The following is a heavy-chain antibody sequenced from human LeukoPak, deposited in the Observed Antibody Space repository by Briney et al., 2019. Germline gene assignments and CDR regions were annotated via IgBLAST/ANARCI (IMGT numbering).Heavy chain of an antibody. V-gene: IGHV4-31*03. D-gene: IGHD6-13*01. CDR2: IYHSGTA. Sequence: SETLSLTCTVSKDSISSGGYYWSWIRQNPGKGLEWIGYIYHSGTAYYNPSLKSRVTISVDTSKKHFSLNLSSVTAADTAVYYCARDVSGYVNLDCWGQGTLVTVSS. J-gene: IGHJ4*02. CDR1: KDSISSGGYY. CDR3: ARDVSGYVNLDC.